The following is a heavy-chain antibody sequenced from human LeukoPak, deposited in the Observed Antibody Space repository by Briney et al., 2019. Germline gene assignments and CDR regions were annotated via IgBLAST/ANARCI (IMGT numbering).Heavy chain of an antibody. CDR1: GFTFSSYW. CDR3: AAQIVEAFQRFDP. D-gene: IGHD1-26*01. V-gene: IGHV3-74*01. J-gene: IGHJ5*02. Sequence: GGSLRLSCAASGFTFSSYWMHWVRQAPGKGLVWVSRINSDGSSTSYADSVKGRFTISRDNAKNTLYLQMNSLRAEDTAVYYCAAQIVEAFQRFDPWGQGTLVTVSS. CDR2: INSDGSST.